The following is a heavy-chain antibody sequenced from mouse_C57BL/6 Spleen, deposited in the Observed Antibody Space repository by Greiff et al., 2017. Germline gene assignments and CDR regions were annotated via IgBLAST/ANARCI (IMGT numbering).Heavy chain of an antibody. CDR3: ARDYGSSFDD. CDR2: ICYDGSN. V-gene: IGHV3-6*01. J-gene: IGHJ2*01. Sequence: EVQLQQSGPGLVKPSPSLSLTCSVTGYSITSGYYWNWIRQFPRNNLEWMGYICYDGSNNSNPSLKTRISITPAHSKNQFFLKLHSVTTEDTATDYCARDYGSSFDDWGQGTTLTVSS. CDR1: GYSITSGYY. D-gene: IGHD1-1*01.